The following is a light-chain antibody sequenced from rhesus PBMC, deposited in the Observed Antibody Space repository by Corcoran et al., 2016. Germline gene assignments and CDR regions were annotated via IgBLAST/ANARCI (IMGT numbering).Light chain of an antibody. CDR1: ENIYNY. V-gene: IGKV1-74*01. J-gene: IGKJ2*01. CDR3: QHTYGTPYS. CDR2: KAS. Sequence: DIQMTQSPSSLSASVGDRVTITCRARENIYNYFNWSQHKPGKAPKLLIYKASTLQRRVPSRFSGSGSGTDYSFTISSLESADVANYYCQHTYGTPYSFGQGTKVEIK.